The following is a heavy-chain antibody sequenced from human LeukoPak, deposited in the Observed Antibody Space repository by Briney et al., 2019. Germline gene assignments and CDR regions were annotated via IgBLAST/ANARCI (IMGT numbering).Heavy chain of an antibody. CDR3: AKGPQGYSSSWFDP. J-gene: IGHJ5*02. CDR1: GFTFSSYA. Sequence: GSLRLSCAASGFTFSSYAMSWVRQAPGKGLEWVSGISGSGGSTYYADSVKGRFTISRDNSKNTLYLQMNSLRAEDTAVYYCAKGPQGYSSSWFDPWGQGTLVTVSS. D-gene: IGHD4-11*01. CDR2: ISGSGGST. V-gene: IGHV3-23*01.